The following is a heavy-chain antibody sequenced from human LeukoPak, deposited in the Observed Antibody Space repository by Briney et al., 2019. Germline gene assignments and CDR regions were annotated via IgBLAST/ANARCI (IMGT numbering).Heavy chain of an antibody. CDR1: GFTFSSYE. CDR3: ARVSGYDYIKTRSLDY. Sequence: SGGSLRLSCAASGFTFSSYEMNWVRQAPGKGLEWVSYISSSGSTKYYADSVKGRFTISRDNAKNSLYLQMNSLRAEDTAVYYCARVSGYDYIKTRSLDYWGQGTLVIVSS. V-gene: IGHV3-48*03. CDR2: ISSSGSTK. J-gene: IGHJ4*02. D-gene: IGHD5-12*01.